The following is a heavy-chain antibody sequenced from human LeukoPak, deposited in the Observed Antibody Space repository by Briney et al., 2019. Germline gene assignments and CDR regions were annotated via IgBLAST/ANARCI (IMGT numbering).Heavy chain of an antibody. V-gene: IGHV1-69*04. Sequence: GSSVNVSCKPSGGTFSSYAISWVRQAPGQGLEWMGRIIPIIGIANYAQKFQGRVTITADKSTSTAYMELSSLRSEDTAVYYCARAYSSGWYLDAFDIWGQGTMVTVSS. CDR1: GGTFSSYA. D-gene: IGHD6-19*01. CDR3: ARAYSSGWYLDAFDI. CDR2: IIPIIGIA. J-gene: IGHJ3*02.